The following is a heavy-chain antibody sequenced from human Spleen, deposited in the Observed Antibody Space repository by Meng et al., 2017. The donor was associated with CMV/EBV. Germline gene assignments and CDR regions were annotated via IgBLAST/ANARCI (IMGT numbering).Heavy chain of an antibody. D-gene: IGHD1-14*01. J-gene: IGHJ4*02. CDR3: ARSPLSGYKPVFRY. Sequence: ASVKVSCKASGYIFSDYGISWVRQAPGQGLEWMGWISPYKGNTNYAQNLQDRVTMTTDTSTSKAYMELRSLRFDDTAVYYCARSPLSGYKPVFRYWGQGTLSPSPQ. V-gene: IGHV1-18*01. CDR1: GYIFSDYG. CDR2: ISPYKGNT.